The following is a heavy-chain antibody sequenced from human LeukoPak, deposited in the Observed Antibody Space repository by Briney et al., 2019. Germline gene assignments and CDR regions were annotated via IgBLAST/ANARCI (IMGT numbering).Heavy chain of an antibody. CDR3: ARDYKQLVSYYFDY. Sequence: GGSPRLSCAASGFTFSSYSMNWVRQAPGKGLEWVSSISSSSSYIYYADSLKGRFTISRDNARNSLYLQMNSLRAEDTAVYYCARDYKQLVSYYFDYWGQGTLVTVSS. CDR1: GFTFSSYS. J-gene: IGHJ4*02. D-gene: IGHD6-13*01. CDR2: ISSSSSYI. V-gene: IGHV3-21*01.